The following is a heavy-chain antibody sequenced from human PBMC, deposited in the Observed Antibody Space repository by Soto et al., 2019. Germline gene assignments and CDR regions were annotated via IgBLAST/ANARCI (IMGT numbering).Heavy chain of an antibody. Sequence: ESGGGLVQPGGSLRLSCSASGFTFSSYDMHWVRQATGKGLEWVSAIGTAGDPYYPGSVKGRFTISRENAKNSLYLQMNSLRAGDTAVYYCARGGGSSRPYYYYGMDVWGQGTKVTV. V-gene: IGHV3-13*05. CDR2: IGTAGDP. J-gene: IGHJ6*02. CDR1: GFTFSSYD. CDR3: ARGGGSSRPYYYYGMDV. D-gene: IGHD6-6*01.